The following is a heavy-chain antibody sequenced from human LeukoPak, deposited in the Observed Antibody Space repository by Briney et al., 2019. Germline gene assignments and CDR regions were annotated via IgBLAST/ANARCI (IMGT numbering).Heavy chain of an antibody. CDR2: INPNSGAT. Sequence: ASVKVSCKASGYTFTSYDINWVRQATGQGLEWMGRINPNSGATDYAQKSQGRVTMTRDTSISTVYMELNRLRSDDTAVYYCARELPFDYWGQGTLVTVSS. CDR3: ARELPFDY. D-gene: IGHD3-10*01. CDR1: GYTFTSYD. V-gene: IGHV1-2*06. J-gene: IGHJ4*02.